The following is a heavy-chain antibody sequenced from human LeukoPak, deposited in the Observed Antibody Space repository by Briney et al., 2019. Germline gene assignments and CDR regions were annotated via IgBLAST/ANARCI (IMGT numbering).Heavy chain of an antibody. J-gene: IGHJ5*02. Sequence: EASVKVSCTTSGYTFTNYGINWVRQAPGQGLEWMGWISPYNGHTNYAQKLQGRVTMTTDTLTSTAYMELRSLRSDDTAVYYRARDPRMTTVNWFDPWGQGTLVTVSS. CDR3: ARDPRMTTVNWFDP. V-gene: IGHV1-18*01. CDR1: GYTFTNYG. CDR2: ISPYNGHT. D-gene: IGHD4-11*01.